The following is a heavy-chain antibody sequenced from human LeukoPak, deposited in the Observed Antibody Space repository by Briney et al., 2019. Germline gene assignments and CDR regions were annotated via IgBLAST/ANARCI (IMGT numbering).Heavy chain of an antibody. J-gene: IGHJ6*03. CDR2: ISSSSTI. D-gene: IGHD2-21*01. CDR3: ARVGDYYYMDV. V-gene: IGHV3-48*04. Sequence: GGSLRLSCAASGFTFTTYSMNWVRQAPGKGLEWVSYISSSSTIYYADSVKGRFTISRDNAKTSLYLQMNSLRADDTAVYFCARVGDYYYMDVWGNGTTVTVSS. CDR1: GFTFTTYS.